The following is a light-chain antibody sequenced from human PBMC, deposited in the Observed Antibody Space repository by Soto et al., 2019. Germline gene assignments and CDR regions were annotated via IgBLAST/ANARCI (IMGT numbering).Light chain of an antibody. CDR1: SSDVGGYNY. CDR3: SSYTSSSTLV. J-gene: IGLJ1*01. V-gene: IGLV2-14*01. Sequence: QSARAQPASVSGSPGQSITISCTGTSSDVGGYNYVSWYQQHPGKAPKLMIYDVSNRPSGVSNRFSGSKSGNTASLTISGLQAEDEADYYCSSYTSSSTLVFGTGNKVTVL. CDR2: DVS.